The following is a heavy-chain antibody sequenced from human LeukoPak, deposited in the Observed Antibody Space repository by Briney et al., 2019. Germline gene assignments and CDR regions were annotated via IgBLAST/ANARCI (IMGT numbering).Heavy chain of an antibody. CDR1: GYTFTSYW. CDR3: ARPSEGSSGWHSTPHYFDY. CDR2: IYPGDSDT. V-gene: IGHV5-51*01. J-gene: IGHJ4*02. D-gene: IGHD6-19*01. Sequence: GESLKISCKGSGYTFTSYWIGWVRQMPGKGLEWMGIIYPGDSDTRYSPSFQGQVTISADKSISTAYLQWSSLKASDTAMYYCARPSEGSSGWHSTPHYFDYWGQGTLVTVSS.